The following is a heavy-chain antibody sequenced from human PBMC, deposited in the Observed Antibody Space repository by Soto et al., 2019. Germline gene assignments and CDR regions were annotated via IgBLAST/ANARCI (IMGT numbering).Heavy chain of an antibody. CDR2: VDTGNGNT. CDR1: KYTFTNYA. Sequence: QVQLVQSGAEVKKPGASVKVSCKASKYTFTNYAIHWVRQAPGQSLEWMGWVDTGNGNTKYSQKFQDRVTITRDTYANTADMELSSLTSEDTAVYYCARDAKWDPRGVEAQHDDYFDYWGQGTLVTVSS. V-gene: IGHV1-3*04. CDR3: ARDAKWDPRGVEAQHDDYFDY. J-gene: IGHJ4*02. D-gene: IGHD1-26*01.